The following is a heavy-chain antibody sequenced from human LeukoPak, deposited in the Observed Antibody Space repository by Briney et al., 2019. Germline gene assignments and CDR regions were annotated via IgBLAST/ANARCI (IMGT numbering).Heavy chain of an antibody. CDR1: GGSFSGYY. CDR3: ARDRIWFGEPGGFDY. V-gene: IGHV4-34*01. J-gene: IGHJ4*02. D-gene: IGHD3-10*01. CDR2: INHSGST. Sequence: PSETLSLTCAVYGGSFSGYYWSWIRQPPGKGLEWIGEINHSGSTNYNPSLKSRVTISLDTSKNQFSLKLSSVTAADTAVYYCARDRIWFGEPGGFDYWGQGTLVTVSS.